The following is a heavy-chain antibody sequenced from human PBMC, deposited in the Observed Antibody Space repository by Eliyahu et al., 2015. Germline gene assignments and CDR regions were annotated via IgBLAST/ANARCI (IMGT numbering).Heavy chain of an antibody. CDR1: GFTLSSHG. V-gene: IGHV3-33*01. CDR2: IWYDGINK. CDR3: ARVPLGAYGMRYMDV. J-gene: IGHJ6*03. Sequence: QVEVVESGGGVVQPGRSLRLSCATSGFTLSSHGMPWVRQGPGKGVEGXAVIWYDGINKYYADSVKGRFTISRDSSKNTLYLQMNSLRAEDTAIYYCARVPLGAYGMRYMDVWGKGTTVTVSS. D-gene: IGHD1-26*01.